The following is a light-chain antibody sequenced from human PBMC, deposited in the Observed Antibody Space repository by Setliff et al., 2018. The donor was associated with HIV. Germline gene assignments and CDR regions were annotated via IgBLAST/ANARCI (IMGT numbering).Light chain of an antibody. CDR1: SSDIGSYYY. CDR3: SSYSSNGTPYV. J-gene: IGLJ1*01. CDR2: DVS. V-gene: IGLV2-14*03. Sequence: QSALTQPASVSGSPGQSVTISCTGTSSDIGSYYYVPWYQQHPGKAPKLVIYDVSNRPSGVSDRFSGSRSGNTASLTISGLQAEDEADYYCSSYSSNGTPYVFGSGTKVTV.